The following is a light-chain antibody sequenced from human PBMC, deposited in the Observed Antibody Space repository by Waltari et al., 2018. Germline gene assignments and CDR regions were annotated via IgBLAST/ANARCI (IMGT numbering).Light chain of an antibody. CDR1: QSVGTY. CDR3: QQRSNWTPHT. Sequence: EIVLTQSPATLSLSPGETATLSCRDSQSVGTYLAWYQQRPGQAPRLLIYDASNRATGIPARFRGSGSGTDFTLTISSLEAEDFAVYYCQQRSNWTPHTFGQGARLEIK. J-gene: IGKJ2*01. V-gene: IGKV3-11*01. CDR2: DAS.